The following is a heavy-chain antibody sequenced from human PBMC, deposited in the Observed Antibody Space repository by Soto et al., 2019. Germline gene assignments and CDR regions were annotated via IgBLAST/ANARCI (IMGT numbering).Heavy chain of an antibody. CDR3: AQTVVFSY. CDR1: GFTFSTYA. J-gene: IGHJ4*02. CDR2: ISGSGGST. Sequence: EVQLLESGGGLVQPGGCLRLSCAASGFTFSTYAMSWVRQAPGKGLEWVSSISGSGGSTYYADSVKGRFTISRDNSKNTLYLPMNSLRAEDTAVYHCAQTVVFSYWGRGVLVTVSS. V-gene: IGHV3-23*01. D-gene: IGHD3-22*01.